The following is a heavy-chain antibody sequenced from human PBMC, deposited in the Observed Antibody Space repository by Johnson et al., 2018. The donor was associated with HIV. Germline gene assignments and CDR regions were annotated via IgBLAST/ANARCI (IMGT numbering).Heavy chain of an antibody. CDR2: ISSSGSTI. Sequence: AQLVESGGGLVKPGGSLRLSCAASGFTFSDYYMSWIRQAPGKGLEWVSYISSSGSTIYYADSVKGRFTISRDNAKNSLYLQMNSLRAEDTALYYCAKDFHYYGSGSYADAFDIWGQGTMVTVSS. D-gene: IGHD3-10*01. V-gene: IGHV3-11*01. J-gene: IGHJ3*02. CDR3: AKDFHYYGSGSYADAFDI. CDR1: GFTFSDYY.